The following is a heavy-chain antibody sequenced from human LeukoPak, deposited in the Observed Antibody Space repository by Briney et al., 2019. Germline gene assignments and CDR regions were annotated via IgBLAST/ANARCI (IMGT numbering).Heavy chain of an antibody. V-gene: IGHV4-38-2*01. J-gene: IGHJ3*02. Sequence: SETLSLTCGVSGYSISSGYYWGWIRQPPGKGLEWIGIIYHSGSTYYNPSLKSRVTISVDTSKNQFSLKLRSVTAADTALYYCARWDSGEWFHDAFDISGQGTRVTVSS. CDR2: IYHSGST. D-gene: IGHD3-3*01. CDR1: GYSISSGYY. CDR3: ARWDSGEWFHDAFDI.